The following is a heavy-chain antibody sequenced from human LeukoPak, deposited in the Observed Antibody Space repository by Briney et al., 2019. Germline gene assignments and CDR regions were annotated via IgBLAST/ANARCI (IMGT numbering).Heavy chain of an antibody. J-gene: IGHJ6*03. D-gene: IGHD1-26*01. V-gene: IGHV1-69*13. CDR2: IIPIFGTA. CDR3: ARVGGVVGATNDYYYYYMDV. CDR1: GGTFSSYA. Sequence: SVKVSCKSSGGTFSSYAICWVRQAPGQGLEWMGGIIPIFGTANYAQKFQGRVTITADESTSTAYMELSSLRSEDTAVYYCARVGGVVGATNDYYYYYMDVWGKGTTVTISS.